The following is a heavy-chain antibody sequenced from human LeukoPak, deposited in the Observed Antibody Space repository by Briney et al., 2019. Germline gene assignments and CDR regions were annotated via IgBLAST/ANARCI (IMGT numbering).Heavy chain of an antibody. Sequence: GGSLRLSCAASGFTVSSNYMSWVRQAPGKGLEWVSVIYSGGSTYYADSVKGRFTISRDNSKDTLYLQMNSLRAEDTAVYYCARSFSYSGSYYDWGQGTLVTVSS. CDR1: GFTVSSNY. CDR2: IYSGGST. D-gene: IGHD1-26*01. V-gene: IGHV3-53*01. J-gene: IGHJ4*02. CDR3: ARSFSYSGSYYD.